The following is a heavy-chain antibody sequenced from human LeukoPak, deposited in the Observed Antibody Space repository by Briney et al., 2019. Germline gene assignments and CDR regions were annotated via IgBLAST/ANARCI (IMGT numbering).Heavy chain of an antibody. V-gene: IGHV4-59*01. CDR3: ASAYYYDSSGPDWYFDL. J-gene: IGHJ2*01. D-gene: IGHD3-22*01. CDR2: IYYSGST. CDR1: GGSISSYY. Sequence: SETLSLTCTVSGGSISSYYWSWTRQPPGKGLEWVGYIYYSGSTNYNPSLKRRVTISVDTSKNQFSLKLSSVTAADTAVYYCASAYYYDSSGPDWYFDLWGRGTLVTVSS.